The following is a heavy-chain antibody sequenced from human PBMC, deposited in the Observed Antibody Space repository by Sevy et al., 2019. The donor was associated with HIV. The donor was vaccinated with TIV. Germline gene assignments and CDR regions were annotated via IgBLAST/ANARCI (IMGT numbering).Heavy chain of an antibody. D-gene: IGHD5-18*01. J-gene: IGHJ4*02. Sequence: GGSLRLSCAASGFTFSSYAMHWVRQAPGKGLEWVAVISYDGSNKYYADSVKGRFTISRDNSKNTLYLQMNSLRAEDTAVYYCARAEDTAMEIDYWGQGTLVTVS. CDR2: ISYDGSNK. V-gene: IGHV3-30-3*01. CDR3: ARAEDTAMEIDY. CDR1: GFTFSSYA.